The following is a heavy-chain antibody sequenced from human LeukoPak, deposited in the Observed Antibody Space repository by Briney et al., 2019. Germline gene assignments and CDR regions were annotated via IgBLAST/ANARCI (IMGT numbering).Heavy chain of an antibody. J-gene: IGHJ4*02. V-gene: IGHV4-34*01. Sequence: PSETLSLTCAVYGGSFSGYYWSWIRQAPGKGLEWIGEINHSGSTKYNPSLKSRLTTSVDTSKNQFSLKLSSVTAADTAVYYCARDFEGSSGLFDYWGQGTLVTVSS. CDR3: ARDFEGSSGLFDY. CDR1: GGSFSGYY. CDR2: INHSGST. D-gene: IGHD6-19*01.